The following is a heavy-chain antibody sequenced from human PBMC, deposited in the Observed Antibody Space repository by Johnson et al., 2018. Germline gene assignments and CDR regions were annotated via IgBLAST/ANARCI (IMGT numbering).Heavy chain of an antibody. CDR1: GFTFDNYA. CDR2: INWNGGRT. J-gene: IGHJ3*02. V-gene: IGHV3-20*04. CDR3: AIDDADAFEI. D-gene: IGHD2-2*01. Sequence: VRLVESGGGVVRPGGSLILCCAASGFTFDNYAMSWVRQGPGKGLEWVSGINWNGGRTGYADSVKGRFTISRYNAENSLFLRMNSLKPEDTALYYFAIDDADAFEIWGQGTMVTVFS.